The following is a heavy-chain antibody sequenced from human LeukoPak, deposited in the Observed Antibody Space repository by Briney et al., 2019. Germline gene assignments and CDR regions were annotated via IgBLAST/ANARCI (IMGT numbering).Heavy chain of an antibody. J-gene: IGHJ4*02. CDR2: IKQDESEN. D-gene: IGHD4-17*01. V-gene: IGHV3-7*01. Sequence: GGSWRLSFAASGSTLRIYWMTWVRKPPGKGLEWVANIKQDESENYYVDSVKGRFSISRDNARNLVYLQMNNLRAEDTAVYFCARDGAPFDSWGQGTLVTVSS. CDR1: GSTLRIYW. CDR3: ARDGAPFDS.